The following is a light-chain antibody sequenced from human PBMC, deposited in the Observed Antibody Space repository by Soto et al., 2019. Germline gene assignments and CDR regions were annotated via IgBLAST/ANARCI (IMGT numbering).Light chain of an antibody. CDR2: AAS. CDR1: QCISST. CDR3: QQYNNWPYT. Sequence: EIMMTHSPSALSISLGERSTLSCRASQCISSTAAWYKQSPCQSPQPLIYAASTWATGIPARFSGSGSGTEFTLTISSLQSEDFAVYFCQQYNNWPYTLGQGTKVDIK. J-gene: IGKJ2*01. V-gene: IGKV3-15*01.